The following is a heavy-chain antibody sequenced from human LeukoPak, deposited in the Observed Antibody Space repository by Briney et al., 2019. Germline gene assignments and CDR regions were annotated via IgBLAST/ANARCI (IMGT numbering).Heavy chain of an antibody. CDR3: VREGGEDEDFAFDS. V-gene: IGHV1-69*05. CDR2: IMSIFRII. CDR1: GGTFSSHS. Sequence: SVKVSCKASGGTFSSHSISSVRQAPGQGLEWMGGIMSIFRIINYAQKFQDRVTITTDESASTAYMEMTRLRSDDTAVYYFVREGGEDEDFAFDSWGQGTLVTVSS. D-gene: IGHD3-16*01. J-gene: IGHJ4*02.